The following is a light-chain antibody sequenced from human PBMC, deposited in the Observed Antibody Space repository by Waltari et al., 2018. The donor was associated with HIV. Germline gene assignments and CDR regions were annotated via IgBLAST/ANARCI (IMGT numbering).Light chain of an antibody. CDR3: QQYYSYPRT. Sequence: AIRMTQSPSSFSASTGDRVTITCRASPGLSSYLAWYQQKPGKAPKLLISSASTLQSGVPSRFRGSGAGTDFTLTISCLQSEDFATYYCQQYYSYPRTVGQGTKVEIK. J-gene: IGKJ1*01. CDR2: SAS. V-gene: IGKV1-8*01. CDR1: PGLSSY.